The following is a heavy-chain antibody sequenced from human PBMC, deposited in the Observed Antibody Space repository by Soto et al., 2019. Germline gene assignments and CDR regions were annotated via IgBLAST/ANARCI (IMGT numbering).Heavy chain of an antibody. V-gene: IGHV1-69*02. CDR1: GGTFSSYT. D-gene: IGHD2-15*01. CDR2: IIPILGIA. J-gene: IGHJ3*02. CDR3: ARSYCSGGSCSGGDDAFDI. Sequence: SVKVSCKASGGTFSSYTISWVRQAPGQGLEWMGRIIPILGIANYAQKFQGRVTITADKSTSTAYMELSSLRSEDTAVYYCARSYCSGGSCSGGDDAFDIWGQGTMVTVSS.